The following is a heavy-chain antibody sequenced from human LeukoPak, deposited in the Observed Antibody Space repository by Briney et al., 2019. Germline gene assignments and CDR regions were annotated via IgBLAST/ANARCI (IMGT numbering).Heavy chain of an antibody. CDR1: GFTFINYW. D-gene: IGHD2-15*01. CDR3: AKVLYRSATPYFDY. Sequence: GGSLRLSCAASGFTFINYWMHWVRRAPGKGLVWVSRINSDGTSTTYADSVKGRFTISRDNAKNTLYLQMNSLRAEDTAVYYCAKVLYRSATPYFDYWGQGTLVTVSS. J-gene: IGHJ4*02. V-gene: IGHV3-74*01. CDR2: INSDGTST.